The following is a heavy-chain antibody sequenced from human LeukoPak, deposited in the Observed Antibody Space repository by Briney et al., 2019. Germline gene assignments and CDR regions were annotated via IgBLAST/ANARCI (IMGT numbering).Heavy chain of an antibody. Sequence: PSETLSLTCTVSGGSISSNYWSWIRQPPGKGLEWLGYIYNSGSTIYNPSLKSRVTISVDTSKNQFSMKLSSVTAADTAVYYCAGPSRVRLDYWGQGTLVTVSS. D-gene: IGHD3-10*01. CDR2: IYNSGST. J-gene: IGHJ4*02. CDR1: GGSISSNY. CDR3: AGPSRVRLDY. V-gene: IGHV4-59*01.